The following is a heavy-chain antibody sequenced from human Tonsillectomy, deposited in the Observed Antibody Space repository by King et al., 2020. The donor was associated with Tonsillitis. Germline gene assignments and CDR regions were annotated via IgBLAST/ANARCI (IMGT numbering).Heavy chain of an antibody. CDR1: GFTFSDYF. CDR3: ARGGTMLLVALGD. D-gene: IGHD3-22*01. J-gene: IGHJ4*02. Sequence: VQLVESGGGLVKPGGSLRLSCAASGFTFSDYFMSWIRQAPGKGLEWVSYISSTSSYINYADSVKGRFTISRDNAKNSLYLQMNSLRAEDTAVYYCARGGTMLLVALGDWGQGTLVTVSS. CDR2: ISSTSSYI. V-gene: IGHV3-11*05.